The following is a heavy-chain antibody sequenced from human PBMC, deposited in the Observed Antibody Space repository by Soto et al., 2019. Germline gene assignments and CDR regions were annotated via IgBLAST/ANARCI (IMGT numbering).Heavy chain of an antibody. Sequence: QVQLVQSGAEVKKPGSSVKVSCHASGGTFSNFPIAWVRQAPGQWLEWMVAIIPIFDTIIYAQKYPGRLTMTADEAASTYYMALSSLKSSDTALYYCAGRHTVATTKGYDHWGQVTL. V-gene: IGHV1-69*01. D-gene: IGHD1-1*01. CDR1: GGTFSNFP. CDR2: IIPIFDTI. J-gene: IGHJ4*02. CDR3: AGRHTVATTKGYDH.